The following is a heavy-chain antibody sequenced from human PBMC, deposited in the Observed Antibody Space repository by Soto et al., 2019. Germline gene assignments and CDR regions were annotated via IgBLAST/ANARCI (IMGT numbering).Heavy chain of an antibody. CDR3: SHGYYQYFNS. Sequence: PGGSLRLSCAASGFTFSSYWMNWVRQAPGKGPEWVGRIKSKTDGGTTDYAAPVKGRFTISRDDSQNMLYLQMNSLKSEDTAVYYCSHGYYQYFNSWGQGTLVTVSS. V-gene: IGHV3-15*07. D-gene: IGHD5-18*01. CDR2: IKSKTDGGTT. CDR1: GFTFSSYW. J-gene: IGHJ4*02.